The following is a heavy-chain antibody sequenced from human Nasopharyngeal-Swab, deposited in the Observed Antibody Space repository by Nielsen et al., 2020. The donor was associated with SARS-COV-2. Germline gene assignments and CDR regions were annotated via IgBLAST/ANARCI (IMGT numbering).Heavy chain of an antibody. V-gene: IGHV3-7*01. CDR3: ARTDYGSTFDP. CDR2: IKEDGSDK. D-gene: IGHD4-23*01. CDR1: GFIFRTYW. J-gene: IGHJ5*02. Sequence: GGSLRLSCAASGFIFRTYWMTWVRHTPGKGLEWVANIKEDGSDKYHVDSVKGRFTISRDNAKNSLYLQMNSLRAEDTAVYYCARTDYGSTFDPWGQGTLVTVSS.